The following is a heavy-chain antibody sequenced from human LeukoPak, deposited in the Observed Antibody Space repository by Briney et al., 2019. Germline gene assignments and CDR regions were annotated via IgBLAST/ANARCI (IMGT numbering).Heavy chain of an antibody. Sequence: SVKVSCKASGGTFSSYAISWVRQAPGQGLEWMGRIIPILGIANYAQKFQGRVTITADKSTSTAYMELSSLRSEDTAVYYCARDGHSSGWSPGVWGQGTLVTVSS. CDR2: IIPILGIA. CDR3: ARDGHSSGWSPGV. V-gene: IGHV1-69*04. D-gene: IGHD6-19*01. J-gene: IGHJ4*02. CDR1: GGTFSSYA.